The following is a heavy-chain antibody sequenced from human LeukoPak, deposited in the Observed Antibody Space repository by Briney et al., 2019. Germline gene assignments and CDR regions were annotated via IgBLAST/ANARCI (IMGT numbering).Heavy chain of an antibody. V-gene: IGHV3-23*01. CDR3: AKNRGKGAVSGTGEIDY. Sequence: GGSLRLSCAASAFTFSNYAMSWVRQAPGKGLEWVSTLSATVSDGGTYYADSVKGRFTISRDNSKNTLHLQMNSLRDEDTAMYYCAKNRGKGAVSGTGEIDYWGQGTLVTVSS. CDR2: LSATVSDGGT. CDR1: AFTFSNYA. D-gene: IGHD6-19*01. J-gene: IGHJ4*02.